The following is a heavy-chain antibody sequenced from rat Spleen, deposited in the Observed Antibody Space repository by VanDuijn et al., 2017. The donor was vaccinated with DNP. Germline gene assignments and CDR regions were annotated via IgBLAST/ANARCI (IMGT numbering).Heavy chain of an antibody. V-gene: IGHV5-7*01. Sequence: EVHLVESGVGLVQPGRSLKLSCVASGFTFSDHNMAWVRQAPKKGLEWVATISFDGRSTYYRDSVRGRVTISRENAKSVLYLEMGSLRSEDTATYYCARGSYFDYWGQGVMVTVSS. CDR2: ISFDGRST. CDR1: GFTFSDHN. D-gene: IGHD5-1*01. J-gene: IGHJ2*01. CDR3: ARGSYFDY.